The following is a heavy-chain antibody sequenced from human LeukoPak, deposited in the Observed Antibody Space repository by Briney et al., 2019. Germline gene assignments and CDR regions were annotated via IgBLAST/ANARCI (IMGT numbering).Heavy chain of an antibody. CDR3: ARGGYYDSSGYKSFDY. Sequence: ASVKVSCKASGGTFSSYAISWVRQAPGQGLEWMGRIIPIFGTANYAQKFQGRVTITTDESTSTAYMELSSLRSEDTAVYYCARGGYYDSSGYKSFDYWGQGTLVTVSS. V-gene: IGHV1-69*05. CDR2: IIPIFGTA. CDR1: GGTFSSYA. D-gene: IGHD3-22*01. J-gene: IGHJ4*02.